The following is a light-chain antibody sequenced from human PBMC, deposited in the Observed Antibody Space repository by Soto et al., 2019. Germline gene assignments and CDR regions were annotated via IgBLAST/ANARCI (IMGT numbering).Light chain of an antibody. CDR3: QQYDNLPRGT. V-gene: IGKV1-33*01. Sequence: DIQMTQSPSSLSASVGDRVTITCQASQDISNYLNWYQQKPGKAPKLLIYDASNLETGVPSRFSGSGSGTDFTFTISSLQPEDIATYYCQQYDNLPRGTFGGGTKVGIK. CDR2: DAS. CDR1: QDISNY. J-gene: IGKJ4*01.